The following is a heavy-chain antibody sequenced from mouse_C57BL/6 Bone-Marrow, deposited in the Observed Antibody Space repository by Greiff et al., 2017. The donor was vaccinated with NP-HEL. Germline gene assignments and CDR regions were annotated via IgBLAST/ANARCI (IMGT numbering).Heavy chain of an antibody. Sequence: QVQLQQPGAELVKPGASVKVSCKASGYTFTSYWMHWVKQRPGQGLEWIGRIHPSDSDTNYNQKFKGKATLTVDKSSSTAYMHLSRLTSEDSSVDYGAISVYDGYYRWFAYGGQGTLVTVSA. CDR2: IHPSDSDT. J-gene: IGHJ3*01. V-gene: IGHV1-74*01. CDR3: AISVYDGYYRWFAY. D-gene: IGHD2-3*01. CDR1: GYTFTSYW.